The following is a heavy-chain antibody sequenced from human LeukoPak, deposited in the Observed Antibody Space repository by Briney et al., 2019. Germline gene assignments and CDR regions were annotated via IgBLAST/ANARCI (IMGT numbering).Heavy chain of an antibody. CDR3: AKDRSSSSPRYDVFDI. J-gene: IGHJ3*02. D-gene: IGHD6-13*01. Sequence: GGSLRLSCGASGFTFSTYGMSWVRQAPGKGLEWVSAISGSGGSTYYADSVKGRFTISRDNSKNTLYLQMNSLRAEDTAVHYCAKDRSSSSPRYDVFDIWGQGTMVTVSS. V-gene: IGHV3-23*01. CDR1: GFTFSTYG. CDR2: ISGSGGST.